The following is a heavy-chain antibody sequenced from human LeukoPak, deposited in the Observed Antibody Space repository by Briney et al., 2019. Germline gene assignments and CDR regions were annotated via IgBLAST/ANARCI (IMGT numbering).Heavy chain of an antibody. D-gene: IGHD1-1*01. CDR2: IYDNGNT. CDR3: ARVSLTGGLAY. CDR1: GGSISSYI. Sequence: SETLSLTCTVFGGSISSYIWSWIRQPPGKGLEWIAYIYDNGNTNYNPSLKSRVTIALATSKNQFPLKVNSVTPTDAAVYFCARVSLTGGLAYWGQGALVTVSS. V-gene: IGHV4-59*01. J-gene: IGHJ4*02.